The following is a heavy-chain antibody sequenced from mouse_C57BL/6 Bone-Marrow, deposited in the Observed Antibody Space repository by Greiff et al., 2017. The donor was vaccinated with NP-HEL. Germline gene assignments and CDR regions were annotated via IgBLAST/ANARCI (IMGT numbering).Heavy chain of an antibody. CDR1: GYTFTSYW. D-gene: IGHD2-3*01. CDR2: IDPSDSYT. Sequence: QVQLKQPGAELVRPGTSVKLSCKASGYTFTSYWMHWVKQRPGQGLEWIGVIDPSDSYTNYNQKFKGKATLTVDTSSSTAYMQLSSLTSEDSAVYYCVKVGDYDGFAYWGQGTLVTVSA. J-gene: IGHJ3*01. CDR3: VKVGDYDGFAY. V-gene: IGHV1-59*01.